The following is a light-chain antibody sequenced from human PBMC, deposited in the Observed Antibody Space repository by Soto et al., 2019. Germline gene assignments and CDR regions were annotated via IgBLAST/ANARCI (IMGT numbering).Light chain of an antibody. V-gene: IGLV4-69*01. J-gene: IGLJ3*02. CDR1: SGHSSHG. CDR3: QTWATGIRV. CDR2: LNSDGSP. Sequence: QSVLTQSPSASASLGASVKLTCTLSSGHSSHGVAWHQQQPAKGPRFLLSLNSDGSPIKGDGIPDRFSGSSSGAARSLTISSLQSEDEADYYCQTWATGIRVFGGGTKLTVL.